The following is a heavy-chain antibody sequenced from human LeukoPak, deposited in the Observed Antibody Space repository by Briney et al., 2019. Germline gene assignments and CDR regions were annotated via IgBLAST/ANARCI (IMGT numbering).Heavy chain of an antibody. CDR2: NHGAST. CDR1: GFTFSNCA. V-gene: IGHV3-23*01. CDR3: AKDQAGDGYNSM. J-gene: IGHJ4*02. D-gene: IGHD5-24*01. Sequence: GGSLRLSCVTSGFTFSNCAMSRVRQAPGKGLEWVSTNHGASTYYAASVKGRFTISRDNSKNTLYLQMNSLRAEDTAIYYCAKDQAGDGYNSMWGQGTRVTVSS.